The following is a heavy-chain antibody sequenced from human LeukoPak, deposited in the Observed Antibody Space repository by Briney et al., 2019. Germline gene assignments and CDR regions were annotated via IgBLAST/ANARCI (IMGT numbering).Heavy chain of an antibody. CDR1: GFTFSSYG. CDR2: IWYDGSNK. D-gene: IGHD3-3*01. J-gene: IGHJ4*02. Sequence: GGSLRLSCAASGFTFSSYGMHWVRQAPGKGLEWVAVIWYDGSNKYYADSVKGRFTISRDNSKNTLYLQMNSLRAENTAVYYCARDQGYDFWSGPTGRAPGEDYWGQGPLVTVSS. V-gene: IGHV3-33*01. CDR3: ARDQGYDFWSGPTGRAPGEDY.